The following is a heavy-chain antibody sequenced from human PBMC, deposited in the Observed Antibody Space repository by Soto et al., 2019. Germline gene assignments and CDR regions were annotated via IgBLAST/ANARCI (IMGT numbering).Heavy chain of an antibody. CDR1: GFTFSSYA. J-gene: IGHJ5*02. V-gene: IGHV3-23*01. Sequence: EVQLLESGGGLVQPGGSLRLSCAASGFTFSSYAMSWVRQAPGKGLEWVSAISGSGGSTYYADSVKGRFTISRDNSKNTLYLQINRPRAEDTAVYYCAKGAIIVVVVAATNWFDPWGQGTLVTVSS. CDR3: AKGAIIVVVVAATNWFDP. D-gene: IGHD2-15*01. CDR2: ISGSGGST.